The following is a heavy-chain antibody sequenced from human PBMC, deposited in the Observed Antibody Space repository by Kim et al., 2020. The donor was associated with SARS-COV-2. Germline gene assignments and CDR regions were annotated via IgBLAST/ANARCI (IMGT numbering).Heavy chain of an antibody. V-gene: IGHV4-39*01. CDR2: IYYSGST. D-gene: IGHD1-26*01. CDR3: ARLGSYSGSYYHFDY. CDR1: GGSISSSSYY. Sequence: SETLSLTCTVSGGSISSSSYYWGWIRQPPGKGLEWIGSIYYSGSTYYNPSLKSRVTISVDTSKNQFSLKLSSVTAADTAVYYCARLGSYSGSYYHFDYWGQGTLVTVSS. J-gene: IGHJ4*02.